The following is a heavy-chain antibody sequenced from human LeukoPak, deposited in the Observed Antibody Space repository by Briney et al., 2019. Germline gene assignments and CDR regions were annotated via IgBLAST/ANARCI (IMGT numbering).Heavy chain of an antibody. CDR1: GFPFTSYS. V-gene: IGHV3-48*02. D-gene: IGHD6-13*01. CDR3: ARDSSWAFDY. CDR2: ISIGPGSTI. J-gene: IGHJ4*02. Sequence: QPGGSLRLSCVAAGFPFTSYSINWVRQAPGKGLDGVSYISIGPGSTIYYADSVRGRFTISRDNAKNSLYLQMNSLSDEDTAIYYCARDSSWAFDYWGQGTLVTVSS.